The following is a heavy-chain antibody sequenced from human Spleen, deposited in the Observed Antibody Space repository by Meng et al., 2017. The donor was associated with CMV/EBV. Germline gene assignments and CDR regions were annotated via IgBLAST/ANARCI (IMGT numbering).Heavy chain of an antibody. D-gene: IGHD3-3*01. Sequence: LREGGRGRCTSSDTLSLTCMVSGGSISSISYYWGWIRQPQGKGLEWIGSIYYSGSTYYNPSLKSRVTISVDTSKDQFSLKLSSVTAADTAVYYCARHHREIFGVVIMENWFDPWGQGTLVTVSS. V-gene: IGHV4-39*01. CDR3: ARHHREIFGVVIMENWFDP. CDR2: IYYSGST. CDR1: GGSISSISYY. J-gene: IGHJ5*02.